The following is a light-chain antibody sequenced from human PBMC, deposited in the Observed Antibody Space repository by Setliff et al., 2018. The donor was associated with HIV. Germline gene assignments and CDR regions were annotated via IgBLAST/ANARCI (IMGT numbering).Light chain of an antibody. CDR2: DTS. CDR1: TGAVTSGHY. Sequence: QAVVTQEPSLTVSPGGTVTLTCGSSTGAVTSGHYPYWFQQKPGQAPRTLIYDTSNKHSWTPARFSGSLLGGKAALTLSGAQPEDEAAYYCFLSDSGARRVFGGGTKGTV. J-gene: IGLJ3*02. CDR3: FLSDSGARRV. V-gene: IGLV7-46*01.